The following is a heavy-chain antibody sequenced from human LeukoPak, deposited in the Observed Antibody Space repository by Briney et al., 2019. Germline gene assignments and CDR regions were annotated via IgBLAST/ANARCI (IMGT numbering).Heavy chain of an antibody. J-gene: IGHJ6*03. CDR3: ASAGSGYDWAYYYYMDV. V-gene: IGHV1-69*13. Sequence: SVKVSCKASGGTFSSYAISWVRQAPGQGLEWMGGIIPIFGTANYAQKFQGRVTITADESTSTAYMELSSLRSEDTAVYYCASAGSGYDWAYYYYMDVWGKGTTVTVSS. CDR1: GGTFSSYA. CDR2: IIPIFGTA. D-gene: IGHD5-12*01.